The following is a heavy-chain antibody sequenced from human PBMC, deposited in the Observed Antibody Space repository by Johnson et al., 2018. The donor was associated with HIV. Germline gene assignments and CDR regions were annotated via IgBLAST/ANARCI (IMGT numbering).Heavy chain of an antibody. CDR3: ARDWSWRGSLKGGGAFDI. CDR2: VSYDGSTK. J-gene: IGHJ3*02. D-gene: IGHD1-26*01. V-gene: IGHV3-30*04. Sequence: QVQLVESGGDLVQPGRSLRLSCAASGFTFTSYAMHWVRQAPGKGLEWVAVVSYDGSTKYYADSVKGRFTISRDNSENTLYLQMNSLRAEDTAVFFCARDWSWRGSLKGGGAFDIWGQGTLVTVSA. CDR1: GFTFTSYA.